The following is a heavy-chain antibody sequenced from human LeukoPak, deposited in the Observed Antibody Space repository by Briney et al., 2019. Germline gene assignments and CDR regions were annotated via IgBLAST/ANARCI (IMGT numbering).Heavy chain of an antibody. CDR2: INVNGGAM. D-gene: IGHD6-13*01. CDR3: ARGPRILAAGSYFFDY. Sequence: GGSLRPSCAASGFSFKDYYYSWIRQAPGKGLEWVSFINVNGGAMYYADFVKGRFTISRENVQNSVYLEMNSLRDEDTAVYYCARGPRILAAGSYFFDYWGQGSLVTVSS. CDR1: GFSFKDYY. V-gene: IGHV3-11*01. J-gene: IGHJ4*02.